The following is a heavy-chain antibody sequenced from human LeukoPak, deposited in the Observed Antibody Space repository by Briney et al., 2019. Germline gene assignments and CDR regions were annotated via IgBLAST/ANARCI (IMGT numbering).Heavy chain of an antibody. Sequence: SETLSLTCTVSGGSISSHYWSWIRQPPGKGLEWIGYIYYSGSTNYNPSLKSRVTISVDTSKNQFSLKLSSVTAADTAVYYCARGGYSGSLNLDYWGQGTLVTVSS. D-gene: IGHD1-26*01. CDR3: ARGGYSGSLNLDY. J-gene: IGHJ4*02. V-gene: IGHV4-59*11. CDR2: IYYSGST. CDR1: GGSISSHY.